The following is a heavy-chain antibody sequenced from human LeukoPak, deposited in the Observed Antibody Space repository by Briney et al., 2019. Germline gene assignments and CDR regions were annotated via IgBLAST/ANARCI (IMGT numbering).Heavy chain of an antibody. CDR3: ARADIVVVPAARYYYYYGMDV. D-gene: IGHD2-2*01. V-gene: IGHV1-69*01. CDR2: IIPIFGTA. CDR1: GGTFSSYA. J-gene: IGHJ6*02. Sequence: SVKVSCKASGGTFSSYAISWVRQAPGQGLEWMGVIIPIFGTANYAQKFQGRVTITADESTSTAYMELSSLRSEDTAVYYCARADIVVVPAARYYYYYGMDVWGQGTTVTVSS.